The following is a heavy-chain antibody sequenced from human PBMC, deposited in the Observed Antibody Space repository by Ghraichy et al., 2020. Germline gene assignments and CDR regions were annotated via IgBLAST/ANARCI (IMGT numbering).Heavy chain of an antibody. CDR2: ISGGSGTI. CDR1: GFTFSSYS. CDR3: ARTTSSSWVYYFEY. Sequence: GGSLRLSCAASGFTFSSYSMNWVRQAPGKGLEWVSHISGGSGTIYYADSLKGRFTISRDNAKNSLYLQMSSLRDEDTAVYYCARTTSSSWVYYFEYCGQGTLVTVSS. J-gene: IGHJ4*02. D-gene: IGHD6-13*01. V-gene: IGHV3-48*02.